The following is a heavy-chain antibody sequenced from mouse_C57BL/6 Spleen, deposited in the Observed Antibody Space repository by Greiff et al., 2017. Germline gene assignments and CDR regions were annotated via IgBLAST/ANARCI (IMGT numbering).Heavy chain of an antibody. J-gene: IGHJ4*01. CDR2: IYPRSGNT. CDR3: ARRWLLYAMDY. Sequence: VQRVESGAELARPGASVKLSCKASGYTFTSYGISWVKQRTGQGLEWIGEIYPRSGNTYYNEKFKGKATLTADKSSSTAYMELRSLTSEDSAVYFCARRWLLYAMDYWGQGTSVTVSS. CDR1: GYTFTSYG. D-gene: IGHD2-3*01. V-gene: IGHV1-81*01.